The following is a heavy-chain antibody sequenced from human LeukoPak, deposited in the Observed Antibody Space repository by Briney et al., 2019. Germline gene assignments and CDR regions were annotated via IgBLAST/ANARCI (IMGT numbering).Heavy chain of an antibody. J-gene: IGHJ4*02. CDR3: ARLNYDYVWGSYRYEEDDY. Sequence: GASVKVSCKASGYTFTSYDINWVRQATGQGLEWMGWMNPNSGNTGYAQKFQGRVTMPRNTSISTAYMELSSLRSEDTAVYYCARLNYDYVWGSYRYEEDDYWGQGTLVTVSS. V-gene: IGHV1-8*01. CDR1: GYTFTSYD. CDR2: MNPNSGNT. D-gene: IGHD3-16*02.